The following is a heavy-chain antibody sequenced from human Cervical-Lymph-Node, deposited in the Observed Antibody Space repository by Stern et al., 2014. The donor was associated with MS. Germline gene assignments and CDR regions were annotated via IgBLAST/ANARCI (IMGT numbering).Heavy chain of an antibody. CDR2: LYYSGSA. D-gene: IGHD2-21*02. CDR3: AREVVAVTAYSPEDAFDI. J-gene: IGHJ3*02. CDR1: GGSFRSSNYL. Sequence: QVQLQESGPGLVKPSQTLSLTCTVSGGSFRSSNYLWSWVRQCPGKGLEWLGSLYYSGSAYYNPSIKSRLTISVDTSKNQFSLNLNSVTAADTAVYYCAREVVAVTAYSPEDAFDIWGQGTKVIVSS. V-gene: IGHV4-31*03.